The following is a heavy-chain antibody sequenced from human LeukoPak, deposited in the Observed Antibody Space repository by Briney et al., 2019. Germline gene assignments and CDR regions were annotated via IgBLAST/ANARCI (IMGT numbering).Heavy chain of an antibody. D-gene: IGHD3-22*01. V-gene: IGHV3-48*03. CDR3: ARAADYYDSSGYQYYFDY. Sequence: GGSLRLSCAASGFTFSTYEMNWVRQAPGKGLEWVSYHSSSRSTIYYADSVKGRFTISRDNAKNSLYLQMNSLRAEDTAVYYCARAADYYDSSGYQYYFDYWGQGTLVTVSS. CDR1: GFTFSTYE. CDR2: HSSSRSTI. J-gene: IGHJ4*02.